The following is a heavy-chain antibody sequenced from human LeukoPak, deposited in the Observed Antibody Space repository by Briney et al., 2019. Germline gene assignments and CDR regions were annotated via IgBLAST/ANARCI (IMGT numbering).Heavy chain of an antibody. CDR2: ITSSSSYT. Sequence: KTGGSLRLSCAASGFTFSDYYMSWIHQAPGKGLEWVSYITSSSSYTNYADSVKGRFTISRDNAKNSLYLQMNSLRAEDTAVYYCARVYSYDSTGYFDYYFDYWGQGTLVTVSS. J-gene: IGHJ4*02. CDR1: GFTFSDYY. CDR3: ARVYSYDSTGYFDYYFDY. D-gene: IGHD3-22*01. V-gene: IGHV3-11*05.